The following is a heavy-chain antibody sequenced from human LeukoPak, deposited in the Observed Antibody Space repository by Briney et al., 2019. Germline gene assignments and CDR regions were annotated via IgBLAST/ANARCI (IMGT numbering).Heavy chain of an antibody. D-gene: IGHD3-3*01. CDR1: GFTFSSYS. Sequence: SGGSLRLSCAASGFTFSSYSMNWVRQAPGKGLEWVSSISSSSSYIYYADSVKGRFTISRDNAKNSLYLQMNSLRAEDTAVYYCAREGYDFWSGYQPPYYYYGMDVWGQGTTVTVSS. CDR3: AREGYDFWSGYQPPYYYYGMDV. J-gene: IGHJ6*02. CDR2: ISSSSSYI. V-gene: IGHV3-21*01.